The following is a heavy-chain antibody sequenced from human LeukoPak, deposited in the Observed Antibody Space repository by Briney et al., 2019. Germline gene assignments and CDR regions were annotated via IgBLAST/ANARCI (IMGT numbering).Heavy chain of an antibody. D-gene: IGHD2-2*01. Sequence: GGSLRLSCAASGSTFSSYSMNWVRQAPGKGLEWVSYISSSSSTIYYADSVKGRFTISRDNAKNSLYLQMNSLRAEDTAVYYCAREGYCSSTSCYYYYYMDVWGKGTTVTVSS. CDR2: ISSSSSTI. V-gene: IGHV3-48*01. CDR1: GSTFSSYS. CDR3: AREGYCSSTSCYYYYYMDV. J-gene: IGHJ6*03.